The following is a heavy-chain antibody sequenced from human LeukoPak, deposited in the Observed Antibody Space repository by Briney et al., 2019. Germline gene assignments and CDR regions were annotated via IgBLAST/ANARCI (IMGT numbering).Heavy chain of an antibody. CDR2: IKQDGSEK. D-gene: IGHD3-3*01. Sequence: GGSLRLSCAASGFTFSNYWMNWVRQAPGKGLEWVANIKQDGSEKYYVDSVKGRFTISRDNATNSLYLQLNSLRVEDTAVYYCASQRFLDYWGQGTLVTVSS. CDR3: ASQRFLDY. V-gene: IGHV3-7*01. CDR1: GFTFSNYW. J-gene: IGHJ4*02.